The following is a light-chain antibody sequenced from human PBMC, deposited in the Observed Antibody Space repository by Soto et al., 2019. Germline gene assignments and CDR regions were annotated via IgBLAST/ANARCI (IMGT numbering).Light chain of an antibody. V-gene: IGKV1-33*01. Sequence: DIQMTQSPSSLSASVGDRVTITCQASQDISNYLNWYQQKAGKAPKLLIYGASNLETGVPSRFSGSGSGKDFTFAISSLQPEDIAAYYCQQYDNLPSITFGQGTRLEIK. CDR1: QDISNY. CDR3: QQYDNLPSIT. CDR2: GAS. J-gene: IGKJ5*01.